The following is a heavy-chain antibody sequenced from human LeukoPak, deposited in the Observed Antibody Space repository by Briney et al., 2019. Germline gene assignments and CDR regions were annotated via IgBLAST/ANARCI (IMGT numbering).Heavy chain of an antibody. V-gene: IGHV4-39*01. CDR2: IYYSGST. J-gene: IGHJ4*02. D-gene: IGHD6-19*01. CDR1: GDSISSSDYY. CDR3: STIGGGSGWYYFDY. Sequence: SETLSLTCTVSGDSISSSDYYWGWIRQPPGKGLEWIGSIYYSGSTYYNPSLKSRVTMSVDSSKNQFSLKLSSVTAADTAVYYCSTIGGGSGWYYFDYWGQGTLVTVSS.